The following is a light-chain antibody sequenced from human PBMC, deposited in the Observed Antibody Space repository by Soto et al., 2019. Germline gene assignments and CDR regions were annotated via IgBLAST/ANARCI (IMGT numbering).Light chain of an antibody. J-gene: IGKJ5*01. CDR1: QSVSSSY. Sequence: EIVSQRPPATLSLPRGKRTTLSVTASQSVSSSYLVWHQQKPGQAPRLLIYAASRRATGIPDRFSGSGSGTDFTLTISRLEPEDFAVYYCQQFGSSVTFGQGTRLEIK. CDR3: QQFGSSVT. V-gene: IGKV3-20*01. CDR2: AAS.